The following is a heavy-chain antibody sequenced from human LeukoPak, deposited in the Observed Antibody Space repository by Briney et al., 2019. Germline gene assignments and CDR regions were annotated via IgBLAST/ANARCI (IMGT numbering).Heavy chain of an antibody. CDR3: ARDQDSSSWNFDS. D-gene: IGHD6-13*01. CDR1: GFTFRSYA. J-gene: IGHJ4*02. Sequence: GSLRLSFAASGFTFRSYAMSWVRPAPGKGLGWVSAIIGSGASTYYADSVKARFTISRDNSKTTLSVQMNSLRAKDTPVYYCARDQDSSSWNFDSWGQGALVTVSS. CDR2: IIGSGAST. V-gene: IGHV3-23*01.